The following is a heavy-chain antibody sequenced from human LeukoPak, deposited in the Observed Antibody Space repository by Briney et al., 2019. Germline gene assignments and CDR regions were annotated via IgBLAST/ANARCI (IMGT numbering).Heavy chain of an antibody. V-gene: IGHV3-30*03. D-gene: IGHD1-1*01. CDR2: ISYDGSNK. Sequence: GGSLRLSCAASGFTFSRYGMHWVRQAPGKGLEWVAVISYDGSNKYYADSVKGRFTISRDNSKNTLYLQMDSLRAEDTAVYYCGALSGTTPLGGVGGQGTLVTVSS. CDR3: GALSGTTPLGGV. J-gene: IGHJ4*02. CDR1: GFTFSRYG.